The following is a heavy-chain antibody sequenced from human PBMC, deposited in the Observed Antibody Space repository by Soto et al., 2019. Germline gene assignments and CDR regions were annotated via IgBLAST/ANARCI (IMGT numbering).Heavy chain of an antibody. CDR1: GGSISSYY. Sequence: SETLSLTCTVSGGSISSYYWSWIRQPPGKGLEWIGYIYYSGSTNYNPSLKSRVTISVDTSKNQFSLKLSSVTAADTAVYYCAREYYGDSEYWGQGTLVTVSS. J-gene: IGHJ4*02. CDR2: IYYSGST. CDR3: AREYYGDSEY. D-gene: IGHD4-17*01. V-gene: IGHV4-59*01.